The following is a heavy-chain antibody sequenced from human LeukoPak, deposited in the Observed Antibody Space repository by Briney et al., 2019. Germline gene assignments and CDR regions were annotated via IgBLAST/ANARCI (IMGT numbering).Heavy chain of an antibody. CDR2: ISDSGNT. J-gene: IGHJ5*02. D-gene: IGHD4/OR15-4a*01. CDR3: ARGGLTGWFDP. Sequence: SETLSLTCTVSDDSISTSSHYWGWIRQPPGKGLEWIGSISDSGNTYYNPSLKTRVTISVDTSEIQFSLKLTSVTAADTAVYYCARGGLTGWFDPWGQGTLVTVSS. V-gene: IGHV4-39*07. CDR1: DDSISTSSHY.